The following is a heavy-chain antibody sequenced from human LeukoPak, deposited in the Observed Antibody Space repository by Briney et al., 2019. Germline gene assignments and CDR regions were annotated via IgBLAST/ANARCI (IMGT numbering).Heavy chain of an antibody. V-gene: IGHV1-69*13. Sequence: SVTVSCKASGGTFRSYVISWVRQAPGQGLEWMGGIIPIFGTANYTQKFQGRVTITADESTSTAYMELSSLRSADTAVYYCASTTPPPIAAPGTRGLGYYGMDVWGQGTTVTVSS. D-gene: IGHD6-13*01. J-gene: IGHJ6*02. CDR1: GGTFRSYV. CDR3: ASTTPPPIAAPGTRGLGYYGMDV. CDR2: IIPIFGTA.